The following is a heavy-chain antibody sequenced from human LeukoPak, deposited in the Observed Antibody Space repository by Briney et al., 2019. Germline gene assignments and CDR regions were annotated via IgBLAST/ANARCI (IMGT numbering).Heavy chain of an antibody. V-gene: IGHV3-48*04. J-gene: IGHJ6*03. CDR3: ARERVGVAEGGYYYYYMDV. D-gene: IGHD2-15*01. CDR2: ISSSSSTI. CDR1: GFTFSSYS. Sequence: GGSLRLSCAASGFTFSSYSMNWVRQAPGKGLEWVSYISSSSSTIYYADSVKGRFTISRDNAKNSLYLRMNSLRAEDTAVYYCARERVGVAEGGYYYYYMDVWGKGTTVTVSS.